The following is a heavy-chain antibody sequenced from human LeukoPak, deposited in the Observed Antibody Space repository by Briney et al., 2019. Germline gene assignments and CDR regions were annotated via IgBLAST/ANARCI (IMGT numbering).Heavy chain of an antibody. CDR1: GFTFSSYA. J-gene: IGHJ6*02. V-gene: IGHV3-23*01. CDR3: ARGPDLGMVRGVIKAYYYYGMDV. D-gene: IGHD3-10*01. Sequence: GGSLRLSCAASGFTFSSYAMSWVRQAPGKGLEWVSAISGSGGSTYYADSVKGRFTISRDNSKNTLYLQMNSLRAEDTAVYYCARGPDLGMVRGVIKAYYYYGMDVWGQGTTVTVSS. CDR2: ISGSGGST.